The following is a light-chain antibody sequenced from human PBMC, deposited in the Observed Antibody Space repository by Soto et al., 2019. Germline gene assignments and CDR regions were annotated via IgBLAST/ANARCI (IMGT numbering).Light chain of an antibody. J-gene: IGKJ1*01. CDR1: QSISLF. V-gene: IGKV1-39*01. Sequence: DIQMTQSPSSLSAFVGDTVTITCRASQSISLFLNWYQQKPGKAPKLLIYAASSLQSGVPSRFSGNGSGTDFTLTISSLQPEDFATYYCHQTDSIPETFGQGTKVEIK. CDR3: HQTDSIPET. CDR2: AAS.